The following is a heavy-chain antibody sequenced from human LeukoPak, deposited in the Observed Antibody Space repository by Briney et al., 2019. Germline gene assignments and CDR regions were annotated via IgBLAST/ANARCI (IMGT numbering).Heavy chain of an antibody. CDR1: VGTFSSYA. Sequence: ASVQVSCKSPVGTFSSYAISWVRQAPGQGLEWMGGIIPIFGTANYAQKFQGRVTITADESTSTAYMELSRLRSEDTAVYYCARGRTRAVAGTGSFYYYYYMDVWGKGTTVTVSS. D-gene: IGHD6-19*01. J-gene: IGHJ6*03. CDR2: IIPIFGTA. V-gene: IGHV1-69*13. CDR3: ARGRTRAVAGTGSFYYYYYMDV.